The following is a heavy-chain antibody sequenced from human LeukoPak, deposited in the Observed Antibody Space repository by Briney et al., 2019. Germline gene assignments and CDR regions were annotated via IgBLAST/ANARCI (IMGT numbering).Heavy chain of an antibody. V-gene: IGHV4-34*01. CDR1: GGSFSDYF. D-gene: IGHD2-21*02. CDR2: IDDGGNT. Sequence: PLETLSLTCSVYGGSFSDYFWSWIRQSPGKGLEWIGEIDDGGNTNYNPSLISRVIVSMEKSKKQFSLVMRSVTAADTAVYYCARFSRITWGDWGDAFDIWGQGTTVIVSS. J-gene: IGHJ3*02. CDR3: ARFSRITWGDWGDAFDI.